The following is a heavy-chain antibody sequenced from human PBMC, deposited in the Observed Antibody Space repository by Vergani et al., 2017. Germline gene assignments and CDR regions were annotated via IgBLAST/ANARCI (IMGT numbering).Heavy chain of an antibody. Sequence: QVQLQESGPGLVKPSETLSLTCTVSGAAIKDFYWSWVRQPPGKGLEWIGYVYYTGSTTYDPSLKSRVTISVDTSNHQFSLRMTSLTAADTAIYYWASDRELYCRSTTSCHNWFDPWGQGSLVTVSS. CDR3: ASDRELYCRSTTSCHNWFDP. CDR1: GAAIKDFY. CDR2: VYYTGST. V-gene: IGHV4-59*01. J-gene: IGHJ5*02. D-gene: IGHD2/OR15-2a*01.